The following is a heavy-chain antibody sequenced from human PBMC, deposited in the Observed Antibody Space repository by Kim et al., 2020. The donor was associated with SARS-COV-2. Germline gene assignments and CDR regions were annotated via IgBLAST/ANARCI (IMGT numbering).Heavy chain of an antibody. J-gene: IGHJ4*02. V-gene: IGHV3-48*03. CDR3: ARGPNYSPFDY. D-gene: IGHD4-4*01. CDR2: I. Sequence: IYNADSGSGRFNIARENEKNSLYLQMNSLRAEDTAVYYCARGPNYSPFDYWGQGTLVTVSS.